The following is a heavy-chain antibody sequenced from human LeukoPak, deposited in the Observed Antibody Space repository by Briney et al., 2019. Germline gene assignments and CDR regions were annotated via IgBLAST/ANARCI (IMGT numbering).Heavy chain of an antibody. D-gene: IGHD2-2*02. J-gene: IGHJ3*02. CDR2: IYHSGST. Sequence: SETLSLTCTVSGYSISSGYYWGWIRQPPGKGLEWIGSIYHSGSTYYNPSLKSRVTISVDTSKNQFPLKLSSVTAADTAVYYCAGLGYCSSTSCYKGVQAFDIWGQGTMVTVSS. CDR1: GYSISSGYY. CDR3: AGLGYCSSTSCYKGVQAFDI. V-gene: IGHV4-38-2*02.